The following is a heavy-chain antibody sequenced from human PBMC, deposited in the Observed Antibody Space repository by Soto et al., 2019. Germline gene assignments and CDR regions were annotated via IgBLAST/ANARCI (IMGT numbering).Heavy chain of an antibody. Sequence: SETLSLTCAVYGGSFSGYYWSWIRQPPGKGLEWIGEINHSGSTNYNPSLKSRVAISVDTSKNQFSLKLSSVTAADTAVYYCARGRGPFDYWGQGTLVTVSS. CDR1: GGSFSGYY. J-gene: IGHJ4*02. CDR3: ARGRGPFDY. D-gene: IGHD3-10*01. V-gene: IGHV4-34*01. CDR2: INHSGST.